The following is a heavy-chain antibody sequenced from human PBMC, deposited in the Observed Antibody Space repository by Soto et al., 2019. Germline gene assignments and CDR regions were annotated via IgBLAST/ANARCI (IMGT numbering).Heavy chain of an antibody. J-gene: IGHJ4*02. CDR1: GFTFSSYA. D-gene: IGHD5-12*01. CDR2: ISYDGSNK. Sequence: QVQLVESGGGVVQPGRSLRLSCVASGFTFSSYAIHWVRQAPGKGLEWVAVISYDGSNKFYADSVKGRFTISRDNSKNTLYLHMNRLNTEDTAVYYCAKDVTVDIVNTPGYWGQGTLVTVSS. V-gene: IGHV3-30*18. CDR3: AKDVTVDIVNTPGY.